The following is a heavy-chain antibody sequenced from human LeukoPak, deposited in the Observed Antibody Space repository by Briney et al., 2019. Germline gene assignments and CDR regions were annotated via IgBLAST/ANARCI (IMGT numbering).Heavy chain of an antibody. Sequence: SETLSLTCTVSGGSVNSGSYYWHWIRQPPGKGLEWIGYIYYSGSTNYNPSLKSRVTISVDTSKNQFSLKLSSVAAADTAVYYCARAAYSGSYHSDYWGQGTLVTVSS. D-gene: IGHD1-26*01. J-gene: IGHJ4*02. CDR3: ARAAYSGSYHSDY. CDR2: IYYSGST. CDR1: GGSVNSGSYY. V-gene: IGHV4-61*01.